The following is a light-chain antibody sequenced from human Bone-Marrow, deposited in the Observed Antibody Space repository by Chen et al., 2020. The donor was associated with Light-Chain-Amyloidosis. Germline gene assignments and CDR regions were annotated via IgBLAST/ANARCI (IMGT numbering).Light chain of an antibody. V-gene: IGLV3-21*02. CDR2: DDS. CDR3: QVWDRSSDRPV. CDR1: NIGSTS. J-gene: IGLJ3*02. Sequence: SYVLTQPSSVSVAPCQTATLACGGNNIGSTSVHWYQQTPGQAPLLVVYDDSDRPSGIPERLSGSNSGNTATLTISRVEAGDEADYYCQVWDRSSDRPVFGGGTKLTVL.